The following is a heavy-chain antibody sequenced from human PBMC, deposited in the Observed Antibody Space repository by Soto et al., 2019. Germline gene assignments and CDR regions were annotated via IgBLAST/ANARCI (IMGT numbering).Heavy chain of an antibody. CDR1: GFTFSSYW. Sequence: EVQLVESGGGLVQPGGSLRLSCAASGFTFSSYWMSWVRQAPGKGLEWVANIKQDGSEKYNVDFVKGRFTISRDNAKNSLYLQMYSLRVEDTAVYYCARAYGSGSLSGYWGQGTLVPVSS. CDR2: IKQDGSEK. D-gene: IGHD3-10*01. CDR3: ARAYGSGSLSGY. V-gene: IGHV3-7*01. J-gene: IGHJ4*02.